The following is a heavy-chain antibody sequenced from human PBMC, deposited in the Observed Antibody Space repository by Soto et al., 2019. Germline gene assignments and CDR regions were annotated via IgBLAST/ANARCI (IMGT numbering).Heavy chain of an antibody. Sequence: PSETLSLTCTVSGGSISSYCWSWIRQPPGKGLEWIGYIYYSGSTNYNPSLKSRVTISVDTSKNQFSLKLSSVTAADTAVYYCARTRYGTYYFDYWGQGTLVTVSS. J-gene: IGHJ4*02. V-gene: IGHV4-59*01. CDR1: GGSISSYC. CDR3: ARTRYGTYYFDY. CDR2: IYYSGST. D-gene: IGHD6-13*01.